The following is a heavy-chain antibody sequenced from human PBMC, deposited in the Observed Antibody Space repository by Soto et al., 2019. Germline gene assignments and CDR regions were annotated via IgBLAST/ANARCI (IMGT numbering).Heavy chain of an antibody. CDR1: GFTFSSYA. Sequence: PGGSLRLSCAASGFTFSSYAMSWVRQAPGKGLEWVSAISGSGGSTYYADSVKGRFTISRDNSKNTLYLQMNSLRAEDTAVYYCAKAPLGSGYSSDYGMDVWGQGTTVTVSS. J-gene: IGHJ6*02. D-gene: IGHD3-3*01. CDR2: ISGSGGST. V-gene: IGHV3-23*01. CDR3: AKAPLGSGYSSDYGMDV.